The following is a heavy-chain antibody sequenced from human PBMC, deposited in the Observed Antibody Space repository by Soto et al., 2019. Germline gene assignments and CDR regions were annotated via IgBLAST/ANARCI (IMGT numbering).Heavy chain of an antibody. V-gene: IGHV4-59*08. D-gene: IGHD3-9*01. CDR2: IYYSGST. CDR3: ARQVPDYDILTGYYTYYFDY. CDR1: GGSISSYY. Sequence: SETLSLTCTVSGGSISSYYWSWIRQPPGKGLEWIGYIYYSGSTNYNPSLKSRVTISVDTSKNQFSLKLSSVTAADTAVYYCARQVPDYDILTGYYTYYFDYWGQGTLVTVSS. J-gene: IGHJ4*02.